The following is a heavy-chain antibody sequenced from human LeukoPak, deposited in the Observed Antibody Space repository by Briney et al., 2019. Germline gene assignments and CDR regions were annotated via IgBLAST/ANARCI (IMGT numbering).Heavy chain of an antibody. V-gene: IGHV1-18*01. CDR1: GYTFTSYG. D-gene: IGHD6-19*01. Sequence: ASVKASRKASGYTFTSYGISWVRQAPGQGLEWMGWISAYNGNTNYAQKLQGRVTMTTDTSTSTAYMELRSLRSDDTAVYYCAREGSGRTHFDPWGQGTLVTVSS. J-gene: IGHJ5*02. CDR2: ISAYNGNT. CDR3: AREGSGRTHFDP.